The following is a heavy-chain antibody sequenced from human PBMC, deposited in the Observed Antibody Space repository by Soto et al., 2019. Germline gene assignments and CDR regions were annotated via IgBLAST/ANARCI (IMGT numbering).Heavy chain of an antibody. J-gene: IGHJ6*03. Sequence: ASVKVSCKASGYTFTSYGISWVRQAPGQGLEWMGWISAYNGNTNYAQKLQGRVTMTTDTSTSTAYMELRSLRSDDTAVYYCARDKWLVNRRKYYYYYMDVWGKGTTVTVSS. CDR2: ISAYNGNT. D-gene: IGHD6-19*01. CDR1: GYTFTSYG. V-gene: IGHV1-18*01. CDR3: ARDKWLVNRRKYYYYYMDV.